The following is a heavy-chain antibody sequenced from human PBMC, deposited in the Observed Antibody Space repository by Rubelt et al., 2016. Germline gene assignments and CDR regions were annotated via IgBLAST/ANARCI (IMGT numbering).Heavy chain of an antibody. D-gene: IGHD6-13*01. CDR2: IYYSGST. V-gene: IGHV4-39*07. CDR3: AADFLGAAGTGD. CDR1: GGSISSGNYY. J-gene: IGHJ4*02. Sequence: QLQLQESGPGLVKPSETLSLTCSVSGGSISSGNYYWGWIRQPPGKGLEWIGSIYYSGSTNYNPSLKSRVTISVDTSKNQFSLMLSFVTAAETAVYYCAADFLGAAGTGDWGQGTLVTVSS.